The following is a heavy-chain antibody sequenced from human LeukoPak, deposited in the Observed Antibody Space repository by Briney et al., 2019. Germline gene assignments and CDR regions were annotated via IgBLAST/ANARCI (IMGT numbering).Heavy chain of an antibody. Sequence: PGRSLRLSCAASGFTFSSYGMHWVRQAPGKGLVWVSRINSDGSSTSYADSVKGRFTISRDNAKNTLYLQMNSLRAEDTAVYYCARGTVVVVAAIFYYMDVWGKGTTVTVSS. V-gene: IGHV3-74*01. CDR1: GFTFSSYG. D-gene: IGHD2-15*01. CDR3: ARGTVVVVAAIFYYMDV. J-gene: IGHJ6*03. CDR2: INSDGSST.